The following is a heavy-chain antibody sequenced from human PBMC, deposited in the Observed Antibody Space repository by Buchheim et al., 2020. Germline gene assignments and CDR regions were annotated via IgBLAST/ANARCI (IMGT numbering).Heavy chain of an antibody. J-gene: IGHJ6*02. D-gene: IGHD3-3*01. CDR3: AKEVHRGYDFWSGYRYYYYYGMDV. Sequence: QVQLVESGGGVVQPGRSLRLSCAASGFTFSSYGMHWVRQAPGKGLEWVAVISYDGSNKYYADSVKGRFTISRDNSKNTLYLQMNSLRAEDTAVYYCAKEVHRGYDFWSGYRYYYYYGMDVWGQETT. V-gene: IGHV3-30*18. CDR1: GFTFSSYG. CDR2: ISYDGSNK.